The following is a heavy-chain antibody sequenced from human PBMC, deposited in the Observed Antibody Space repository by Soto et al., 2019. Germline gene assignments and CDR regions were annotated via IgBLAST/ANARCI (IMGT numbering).Heavy chain of an antibody. Sequence: QVQLVESGGGVVQPGRSLRLSCAASGFTFSSYGMHWVRQAPGKGLEWVAVISYDGSNKYYADSVKGRFTISRDNSKNTLYLQMNSLRAEDTAVYYCAKDPVTYEKYYYYYIDVWGKGTTVTVSS. D-gene: IGHD4-17*01. CDR3: AKDPVTYEKYYYYYIDV. CDR1: GFTFSSYG. J-gene: IGHJ6*03. CDR2: ISYDGSNK. V-gene: IGHV3-30*18.